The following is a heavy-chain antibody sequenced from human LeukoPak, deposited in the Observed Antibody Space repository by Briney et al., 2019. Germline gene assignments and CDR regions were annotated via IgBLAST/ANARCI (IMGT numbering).Heavy chain of an antibody. CDR3: ARDWMTMSGPIYYFDS. V-gene: IGHV3-7*01. CDR1: GFTFSSYW. J-gene: IGHJ4*02. CDR2: INHNGNVN. D-gene: IGHD2-2*03. Sequence: GGSLRLSCAASGFTFSSYWMNWARQAPGKGLEWVAGINHNGNVNYYVDSVKGRFTVSRDNSKNTVYLHMSSLRAEDTAVYFCARDWMTMSGPIYYFDSWGQGTLVTVSS.